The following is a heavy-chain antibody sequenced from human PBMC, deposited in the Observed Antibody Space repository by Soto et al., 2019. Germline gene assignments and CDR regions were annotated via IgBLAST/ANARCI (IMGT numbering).Heavy chain of an antibody. CDR3: TKVRLGSCSDGSSYSIWYFDL. CDR2: ISGSGGST. Sequence: EVQLLESGGGLVQPGGSLRLSCAASGFTFSSYAMSWVRQAPGKGLEWVSAISGSGGSTYYADSVKGRFTISRDNSKNTLYLQMNRLRAEDTAVSYCTKVRLGSCSDGSSYSIWYFDLWGRGTLVTASS. CDR1: GFTFSSYA. J-gene: IGHJ2*01. D-gene: IGHD2-15*01. V-gene: IGHV3-23*01.